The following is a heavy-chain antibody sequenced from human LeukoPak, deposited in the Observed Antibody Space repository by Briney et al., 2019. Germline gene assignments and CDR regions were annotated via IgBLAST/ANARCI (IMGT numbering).Heavy chain of an antibody. V-gene: IGHV4-59*11. Sequence: SETLSLTCTVSGASISDHYWNWIRQPPGKGLEWIGYSCYSESSNYNPSLKGRATISVDTSKNLLSLTVNSVTAADTAVYYCTRGSTLADDYWGQGILVTVSP. CDR3: TRGSTLADDY. CDR1: GASISDHY. D-gene: IGHD5/OR15-5a*01. CDR2: SCYSESS. J-gene: IGHJ4*02.